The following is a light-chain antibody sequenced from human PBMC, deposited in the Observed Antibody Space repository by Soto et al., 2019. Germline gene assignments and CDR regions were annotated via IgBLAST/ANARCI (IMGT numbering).Light chain of an antibody. CDR1: QDISSY. J-gene: IGKJ4*01. V-gene: IGKV1-33*01. CDR3: QQYDNLPRLT. CDR2: DAS. Sequence: DIQMTQSPSSLSASVGDRVTITCQASQDISSYLNWYQQKPGKAPKLLIYDASNLETGVPSRFSGSGSGTDFTFPISSLQPEDIATYYCQQYDNLPRLTFGGGTKVEIK.